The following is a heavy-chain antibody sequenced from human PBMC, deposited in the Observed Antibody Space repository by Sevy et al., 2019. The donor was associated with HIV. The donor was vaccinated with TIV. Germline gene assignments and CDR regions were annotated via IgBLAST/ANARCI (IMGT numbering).Heavy chain of an antibody. J-gene: IGHJ4*02. CDR2: ITSTADDEQT. CDR3: TTDFRGYSAFYSLGY. D-gene: IGHD5-12*01. CDR1: GVTFSNAW. V-gene: IGHV3-15*01. Sequence: GGSLRLSCAASGVTFSNAWMSWVRQAPGKGLEWVGRITSTADDEQTDYSAAVKGRFTISRDDSKNTLFLQMNSLKTEDTAIYYCTTDFRGYSAFYSLGYWGQGTLVTVSS.